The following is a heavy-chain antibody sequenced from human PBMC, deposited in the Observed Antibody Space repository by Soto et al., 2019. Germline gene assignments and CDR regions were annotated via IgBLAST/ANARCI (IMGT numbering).Heavy chain of an antibody. V-gene: IGHV4-31*03. CDR3: ARASPTRRLNWFDP. Sequence: NPSETLSLTCTVSGGSISSGGYYWSWIRQHPGKGLEWIGYIYYSGSTYYNPSLKSRVTISVDTSKNQFSLKLSSVTAADTAVYYCARASPTRRLNWFDPWGQGTLVTVSS. CDR1: GGSISSGGYY. CDR2: IYYSGST. D-gene: IGHD6-25*01. J-gene: IGHJ5*02.